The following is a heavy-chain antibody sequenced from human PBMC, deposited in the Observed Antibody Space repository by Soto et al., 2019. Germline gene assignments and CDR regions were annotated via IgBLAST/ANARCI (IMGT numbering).Heavy chain of an antibody. CDR3: ATLQYYDSSGYLDY. D-gene: IGHD3-22*01. V-gene: IGHV1-24*01. CDR2: FDPEDGET. CDR1: GNALTALS. Sequence: ASVQFSFQLSGNALTALSMHWVRQAPGKGLEWMGGFDPEDGETIYAQKFQGRVTMTEDTSTDTAYMELSSLRSEDTAVYYCATLQYYDSSGYLDYRGQGTLVTVSS. J-gene: IGHJ4*02.